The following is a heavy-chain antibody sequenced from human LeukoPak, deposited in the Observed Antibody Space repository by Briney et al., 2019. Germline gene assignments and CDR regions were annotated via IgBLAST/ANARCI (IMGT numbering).Heavy chain of an antibody. CDR3: ARGRGYLDY. CDR2: ISYDGSNK. D-gene: IGHD3-10*01. J-gene: IGHJ4*02. V-gene: IGHV3-30*04. Sequence: GRSLRLSCAASGFTFSSYAMHWVRQAPGKGLEWVAVISYDGSNKYYADSVKGRFTISRDNSKNTLYLQMNSLRAEDTAVYYCARGRGYLDYWGQGTLVTVSS. CDR1: GFTFSSYA.